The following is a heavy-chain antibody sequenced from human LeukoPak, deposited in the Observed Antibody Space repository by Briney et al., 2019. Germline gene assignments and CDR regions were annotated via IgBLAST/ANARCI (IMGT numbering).Heavy chain of an antibody. CDR3: VPEGFDI. CDR1: GFTFSSYA. CDR2: LSGSGSTA. J-gene: IGHJ3*02. Sequence: GGSLRLSCAASGFTFSSYALSWVRQAPGKGLEWVSALSGSGSTAYYADSVKGRFIISRDNFKNIVNLEMSSLRAEDTAVYYCVPEGFDIWGQGTMVTVSS. V-gene: IGHV3-23*01.